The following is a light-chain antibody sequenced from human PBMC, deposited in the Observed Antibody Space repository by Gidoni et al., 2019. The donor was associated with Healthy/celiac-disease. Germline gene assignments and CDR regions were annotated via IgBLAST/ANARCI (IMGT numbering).Light chain of an antibody. CDR1: QSISSY. CDR3: QQSYSTRWT. V-gene: IGKV1-39*01. CDR2: AAS. J-gene: IGKJ1*01. Sequence: DLQITQSPSSLSASVGDRVTITCRASQSISSYLNWYQQKPGKAPKLLIYAASSLQSGVPSRFSGSGSGTDFTLTISSLQPEDFATYYCQQSYSTRWTFGQGTKVEIK.